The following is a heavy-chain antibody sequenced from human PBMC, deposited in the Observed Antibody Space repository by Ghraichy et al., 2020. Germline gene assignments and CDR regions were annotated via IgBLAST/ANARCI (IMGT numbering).Heavy chain of an antibody. CDR2: INPSGGST. D-gene: IGHD2-15*01. Sequence: ASVKVSCKASGYTFTSYYMHWVRQAPGQGLEWMGIINPSGGSTSYAQKFQGRVTMTRDTSTSTVYMEVSSLRSEDTAVYYCARYCSGGSCTGVYYYGMDVWGQGTTVTVSS. V-gene: IGHV1-46*01. J-gene: IGHJ6*02. CDR3: ARYCSGGSCTGVYYYGMDV. CDR1: GYTFTSYY.